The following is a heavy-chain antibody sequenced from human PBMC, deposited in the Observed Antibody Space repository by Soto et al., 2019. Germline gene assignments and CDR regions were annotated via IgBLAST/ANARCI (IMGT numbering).Heavy chain of an antibody. Sequence: GASVKVSCKASGGTFSTYPINWVRQAPGQGLEYMGGIIPKFGTTNYAQKFRGTVTITADESTSTAYMELNNLRSEDTAVYYCATGPSHRTGCYIWFEPWCKGTLVTVSS. CDR3: ATGPSHRTGCYIWFEP. CDR2: IIPKFGTT. D-gene: IGHD6-19*01. V-gene: IGHV1-69*13. CDR1: GGTFSTYP. J-gene: IGHJ5*02.